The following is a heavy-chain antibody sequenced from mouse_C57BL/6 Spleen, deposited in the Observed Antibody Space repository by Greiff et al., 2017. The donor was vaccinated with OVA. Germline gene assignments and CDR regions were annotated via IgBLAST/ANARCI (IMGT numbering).Heavy chain of an antibody. D-gene: IGHD2-1*01. CDR1: GFNIKDYY. CDR3: ARTYGNYYYAMDY. Sequence: EVQLQQSGAELVKPGASVKLSCTASGFNIKDYYMHWVKQRTEQGLEWVGRIDPEDGETKYAPKFQGKATITADTSSNTAYRQLSSQTSEDTAVDYCARTYGNYYYAMDYWGQGTSVTVSS. CDR2: IDPEDGET. J-gene: IGHJ4*01. V-gene: IGHV14-2*01.